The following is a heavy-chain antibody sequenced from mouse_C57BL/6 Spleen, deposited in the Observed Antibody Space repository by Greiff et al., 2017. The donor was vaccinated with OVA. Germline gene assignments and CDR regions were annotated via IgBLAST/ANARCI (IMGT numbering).Heavy chain of an antibody. J-gene: IGHJ2*01. CDR2: IYPGGGYT. Sequence: QVQLKQSGAELVRPGTSVKMSCKASGYTFTNYWIGWAKQRPGHGLEWIGDIYPGGGYTNYNEKFKGKATLTADKSSSTAYMQFSSLTSEDSAIYYCARSSNWDERYFDYWGQGTTLTVSS. CDR1: GYTFTNYW. V-gene: IGHV1-63*01. D-gene: IGHD4-1*02. CDR3: ARSSNWDERYFDY.